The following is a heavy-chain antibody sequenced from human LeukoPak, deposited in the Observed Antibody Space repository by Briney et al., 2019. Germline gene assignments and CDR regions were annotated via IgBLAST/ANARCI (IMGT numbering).Heavy chain of an antibody. D-gene: IGHD3-22*01. CDR2: ISAYNGNT. Sequence: ASVKVSCKASGYTFTSYGISWVRQAPGQGLEWMGWISAYNGNTYYAQKLQGRVTMTTDTSTSTAYMELRSLRSDDTAVYYCARGTPGYYDSSGYYYLPFDYWGQGTLVTVPS. CDR1: GYTFTSYG. CDR3: ARGTPGYYDSSGYYYLPFDY. V-gene: IGHV1-18*01. J-gene: IGHJ4*02.